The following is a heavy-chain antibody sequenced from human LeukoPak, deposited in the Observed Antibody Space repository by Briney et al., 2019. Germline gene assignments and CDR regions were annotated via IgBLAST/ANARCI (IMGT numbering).Heavy chain of an antibody. V-gene: IGHV3-23*01. CDR3: ARESGYSYDDAFDI. D-gene: IGHD5-18*01. J-gene: IGHJ3*02. Sequence: PGGSLRLSCAASGFTFSSYAMSWVRQAPGKGLEWVSAISGSGGSTYYADSVKGRFTISRDNAKNSLYLQMNSLRAEGTAVYYCARESGYSYDDAFDIWGQGTMVTVSS. CDR2: ISGSGGST. CDR1: GFTFSSYA.